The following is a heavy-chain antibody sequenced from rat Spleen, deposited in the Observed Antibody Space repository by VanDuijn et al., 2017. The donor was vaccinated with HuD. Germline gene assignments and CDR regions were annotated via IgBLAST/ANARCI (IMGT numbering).Heavy chain of an antibody. Sequence: QVQLKESGPGLVQPSETLSLSCTVSGFSLTKNSVSWVPQPSEKGPEWMGRIWYDGDTAYNSALKSRLSISRDTSKNQVFLKMDSLQTDDTGTYYCTKETMGVTPLIDYWGQGVMVTVSS. D-gene: IGHD1-9*01. CDR2: IWYDGDT. CDR3: TKETMGVTPLIDY. CDR1: GFSLTKNS. J-gene: IGHJ2*01. V-gene: IGHV2-63*01.